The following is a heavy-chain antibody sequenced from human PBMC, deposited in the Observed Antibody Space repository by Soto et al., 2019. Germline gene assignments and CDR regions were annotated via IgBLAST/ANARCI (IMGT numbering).Heavy chain of an antibody. Sequence: PSQTLSLTCAISGDSVSSNSAAWNWIRQSPSRGLEWLGRTYYRSKWYNDYAVSVKSRITINPDTSKNQFSLQLNSVTPEDTAVYYCARDLRYSSGWTRNEVHYYYYGMDVWGQGTTVTVSS. J-gene: IGHJ6*02. CDR2: TYYRSKWYN. V-gene: IGHV6-1*01. CDR1: GDSVSSNSAA. CDR3: ARDLRYSSGWTRNEVHYYYYGMDV. D-gene: IGHD6-19*01.